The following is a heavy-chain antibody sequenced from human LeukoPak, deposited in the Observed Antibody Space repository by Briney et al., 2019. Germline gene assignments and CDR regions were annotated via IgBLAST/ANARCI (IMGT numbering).Heavy chain of an antibody. J-gene: IGHJ4*02. CDR3: ARELRDSSGYYLAPFDY. Sequence: PLASVKVSCKASGGTFSSYAISWVRQAPGQGLEWMGGIIPIFGTPNYAQKFQGRVTITADESTTTAYMELSSLRSEDTAMYYCARELRDSSGYYLAPFDYWGQGTLVTVSS. CDR1: GGTFSSYA. V-gene: IGHV1-69*13. D-gene: IGHD3-22*01. CDR2: IIPIFGTP.